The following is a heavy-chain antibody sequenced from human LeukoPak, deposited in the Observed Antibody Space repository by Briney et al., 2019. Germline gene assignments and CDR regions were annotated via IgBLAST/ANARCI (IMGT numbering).Heavy chain of an antibody. CDR1: GGSISSYY. CDR3: ARTTEGYAGGPGCSYYYYMDV. D-gene: IGHD5-12*01. J-gene: IGHJ6*03. V-gene: IGHV4-59*01. Sequence: SETLSLTCTVSGGSISSYYWSWIRQPPGKGLEWIWYIHYSGSTHYNPSLKSRVTISVDTSKNQVSLKLRSVTAADTAVYYCARTTEGYAGGPGCSYYYYMDVWGKGATVTISS. CDR2: IHYSGST.